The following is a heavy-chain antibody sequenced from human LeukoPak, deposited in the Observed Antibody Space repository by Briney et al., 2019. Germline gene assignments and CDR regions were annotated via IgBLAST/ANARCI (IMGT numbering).Heavy chain of an antibody. CDR3: ARDPYNGNYGDSYYYYMDV. Sequence: GGSLRLSCAASGFTFSSYEMNWVRQAPGKGLEWVSYISSSGSTIYYGDSVKGRFTISRDNAKNSLYLQMNSLRAEDTAVYYCARDPYNGNYGDSYYYYMDVWGKGTTVTISS. V-gene: IGHV3-48*03. D-gene: IGHD1-26*01. CDR2: ISSSGSTI. CDR1: GFTFSSYE. J-gene: IGHJ6*03.